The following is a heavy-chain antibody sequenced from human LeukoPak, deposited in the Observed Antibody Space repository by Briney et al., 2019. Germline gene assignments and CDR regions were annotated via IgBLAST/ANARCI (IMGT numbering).Heavy chain of an antibody. J-gene: IGHJ4*02. D-gene: IGHD1-26*01. Sequence: SETLSLTCTVSGHSISSGYYWGWIRQPPGKGLEWIGSIYHSGSTYYNPSLKSRVTISVDTSKNQFSLKLSSVTAADTAVYYCARVRAYSGSYLFDYWGQGTLVTVSS. CDR2: IYHSGST. CDR1: GHSISSGYY. CDR3: ARVRAYSGSYLFDY. V-gene: IGHV4-38-2*02.